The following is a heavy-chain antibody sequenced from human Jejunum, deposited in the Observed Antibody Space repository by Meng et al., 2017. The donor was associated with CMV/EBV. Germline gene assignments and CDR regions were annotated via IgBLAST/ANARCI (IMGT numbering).Heavy chain of an antibody. CDR3: AKDSYSKGDI. CDR2: SRDKANSYTT. J-gene: IGHJ3*02. Sequence: AASGFTFSDHYMDWVRQAPGKGLEWVGRSRDKANSYTTEYAASVKGRFTISRDDSSDSVYLQMNSLRAEDTAVYYCAKDSYSKGDIWGQGTVVTVSS. D-gene: IGHD2-15*01. CDR1: GFTFSDHY. V-gene: IGHV3-72*01.